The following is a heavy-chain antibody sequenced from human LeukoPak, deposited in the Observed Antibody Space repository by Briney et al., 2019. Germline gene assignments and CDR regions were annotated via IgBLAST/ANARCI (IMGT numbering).Heavy chain of an antibody. D-gene: IGHD3-22*01. CDR1: GYTLTELS. CDR3: ATAYDSTFYYFDY. CDR2: FDPEDGEI. J-gene: IGHJ4*02. V-gene: IGHV1-24*01. Sequence: ASVKVSCKVSGYTLTELSMHWVRQAPGKGLEWMGGFDPEDGEIIYAQKFQGRVTMTEDTSTDTAYMELSSLRSEDTAVYYCATAYDSTFYYFDYWGQGTLVTVSS.